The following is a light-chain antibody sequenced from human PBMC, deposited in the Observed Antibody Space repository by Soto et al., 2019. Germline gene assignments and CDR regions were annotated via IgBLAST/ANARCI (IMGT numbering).Light chain of an antibody. J-gene: IGKJ4*01. CDR2: GAS. Sequence: EIVLTQSPGTLSLSPGERATLPCRASQSVSSNYLAWYQQKPGQAPRLLIYGASSRATGIPDRFSGSGAGTDFTLTISRLEAEDFAVYYCQQYGSSPLTFGGGTTVEI. CDR1: QSVSSNY. CDR3: QQYGSSPLT. V-gene: IGKV3-20*01.